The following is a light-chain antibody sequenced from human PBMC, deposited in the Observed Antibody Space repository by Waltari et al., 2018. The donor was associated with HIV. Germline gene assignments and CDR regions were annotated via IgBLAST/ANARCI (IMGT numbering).Light chain of an antibody. CDR2: RDN. CDR1: SANFVNT. CDR3: AAWDDTLYGWV. J-gene: IGLJ3*02. V-gene: IGLV1-47*01. Sequence: QSVLTQPPSASGTPGQRVTISCSGRSANFVNTVYWYQQLPGTAPKVRIYRDNQKPSGVPDRFSGSRSGTSASLDVSGLRSEDEATYFCAAWDDTLYGWVFGVGTKLTVL.